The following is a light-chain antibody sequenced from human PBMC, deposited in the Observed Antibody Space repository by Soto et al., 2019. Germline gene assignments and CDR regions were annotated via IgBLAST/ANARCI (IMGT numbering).Light chain of an antibody. CDR2: RSN. CDR3: AAWDDSLSGLL. J-gene: IGLJ2*01. V-gene: IGLV1-47*01. Sequence: QAVVTQPPSESETPGQRVTISCFGGSSNIGRNHVYWYQQLPGTAPKLLIYRSNQRPSGVPDRFSGSKSGTSASLAISGLRSEDEADYYCAAWDDSLSGLLFGGGTKLTVL. CDR1: SSNIGRNH.